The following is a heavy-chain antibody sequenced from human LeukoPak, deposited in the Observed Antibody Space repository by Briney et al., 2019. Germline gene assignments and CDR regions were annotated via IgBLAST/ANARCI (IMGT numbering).Heavy chain of an antibody. CDR1: GGSISSSSYY. V-gene: IGHV4-39*01. J-gene: IGHJ1*01. Sequence: SETLSLTCTVSGGSISSSSYYWGWIRQPPGKGLEWIGSIYYSGSTYYNPSLKRRVTISVDTSKNQFSLKLSSVTAADTAVYYCARLLYYYDSSGYFQHWGQGTLVTVSS. CDR3: ARLLYYYDSSGYFQH. CDR2: IYYSGST. D-gene: IGHD3-22*01.